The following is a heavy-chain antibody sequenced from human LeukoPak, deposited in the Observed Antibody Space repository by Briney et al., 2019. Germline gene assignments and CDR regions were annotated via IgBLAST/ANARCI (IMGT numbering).Heavy chain of an antibody. CDR1: GFTFSSYS. CDR3: ARAAGEMATIRY. D-gene: IGHD5-24*01. J-gene: IGHJ4*02. Sequence: PGGSLRLSCAASGFTFSSYSMNWVRQAPGKGLEWVSYITSSSSAIYYADSVKGRFTISRDNAKNSLYLQMNSLRAEDTAVYYCARAAGEMATIRYWGQGTLVTVSS. V-gene: IGHV3-48*01. CDR2: ITSSSSAI.